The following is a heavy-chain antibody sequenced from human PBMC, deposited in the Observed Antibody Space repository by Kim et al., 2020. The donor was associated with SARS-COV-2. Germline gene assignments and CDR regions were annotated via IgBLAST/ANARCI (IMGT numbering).Heavy chain of an antibody. CDR1: GFTFDDYA. CDR2: ISWNSGSI. D-gene: IGHD6-13*01. V-gene: IGHV3-9*01. Sequence: GGSLRLSCAASGFTFDDYAMHWVRQAPGKGLEWVSGISWNSGSIGHADSVKGRFTISRDNAKNSLYLQMNSLRAEDTALYYCAKDNTGYSSSWFDYWGQGTLVTVSS. CDR3: AKDNTGYSSSWFDY. J-gene: IGHJ4*02.